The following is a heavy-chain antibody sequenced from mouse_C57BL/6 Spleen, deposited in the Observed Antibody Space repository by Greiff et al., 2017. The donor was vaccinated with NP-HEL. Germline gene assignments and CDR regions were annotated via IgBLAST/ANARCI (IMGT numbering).Heavy chain of an antibody. V-gene: IGHV1-54*01. CDR2: INPGSGGT. Sequence: VQLQQSGAELVRPGTSVKVSCKASGYAFTNYLIEWVKQRPGQGLEWIGVINPGSGGTNYNEKFKGKATLTADKSSSTAYLQLSRLTSEDSAVYFCARSGYYGTSFAYWGQGTLVTVSA. CDR3: ARSGYYGTSFAY. D-gene: IGHD1-1*01. J-gene: IGHJ3*01. CDR1: GYAFTNYL.